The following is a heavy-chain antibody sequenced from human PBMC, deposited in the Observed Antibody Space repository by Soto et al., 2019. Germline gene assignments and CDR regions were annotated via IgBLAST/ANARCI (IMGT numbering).Heavy chain of an antibody. D-gene: IGHD4-17*01. Sequence: SETLSLTCTVSGGSMRSTSYYWGWIRQPPGKGLEWIGSIYFGGRTYYNPSLKSRVTISVDTSKKQLSLKLSSLTAADTAVYYCARQPNYDYGDYGPMDHWGQGSLVTVSS. V-gene: IGHV4-39*01. CDR3: ARQPNYDYGDYGPMDH. J-gene: IGHJ4*02. CDR1: GGSMRSTSYY. CDR2: IYFGGRT.